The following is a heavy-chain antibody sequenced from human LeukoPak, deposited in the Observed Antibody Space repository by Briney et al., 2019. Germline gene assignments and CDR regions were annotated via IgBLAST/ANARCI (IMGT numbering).Heavy chain of an antibody. V-gene: IGHV4-4*07. Sequence: SETLSLTCSVSGVSISAYYWSWIRQPAGKGLEWIGRIYPGESIYASENTNYSPSLKSRVTISLDTSKNQFSLKLRSVTAADTAVYYCARLKMGAYFDLWGRGTLVTVSS. J-gene: IGHJ2*01. D-gene: IGHD3-16*01. CDR1: GVSISAYY. CDR2: IYPGESIYASENT. CDR3: ARLKMGAYFDL.